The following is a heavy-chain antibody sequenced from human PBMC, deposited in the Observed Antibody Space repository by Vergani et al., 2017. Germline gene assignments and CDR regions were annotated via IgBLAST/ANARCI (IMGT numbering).Heavy chain of an antibody. CDR3: ASVVKLGMREYFDY. CDR1: GGSISSYY. CDR2: IYYSGIT. Sequence: QVQLQESGPGLVKPSETLSLTCTVSGGSISSYYWSWIRQPPGEGLEWIGYIYYSGITNYNPSLTSRGTLSVDTAKNQFSLTLSSVTSADTAVYYCASVVKLGMREYFDYWGQGTLVTGSS. J-gene: IGHJ4*02. V-gene: IGHV4-59*01. D-gene: IGHD7-27*01.